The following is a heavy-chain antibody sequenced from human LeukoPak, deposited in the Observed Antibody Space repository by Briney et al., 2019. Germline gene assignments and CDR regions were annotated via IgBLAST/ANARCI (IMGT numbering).Heavy chain of an antibody. Sequence: GASLQISCKGSGSIFTSYWIGWVRQLPGKGLEWMGIIYPGESDTRYSPSFQGQVTISADKSISTAYLQWSSLKASDTAMNYGARHKLSPIAAAGLQCYYYYGMDGGGQGTTATVS. D-gene: IGHD6-13*01. CDR2: IYPGESDT. J-gene: IGHJ6*02. V-gene: IGHV5-51*01. CDR1: GSIFTSYW. CDR3: ARHKLSPIAAAGLQCYYYYGMDG.